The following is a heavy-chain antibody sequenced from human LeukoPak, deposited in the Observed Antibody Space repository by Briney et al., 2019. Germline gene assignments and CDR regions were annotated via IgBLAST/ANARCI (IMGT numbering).Heavy chain of an antibody. D-gene: IGHD6-13*01. V-gene: IGHV3-30*18. CDR3: AKDRAAAGYYYYYGMDV. Sequence: GGSLRLSCAASGFTFSSYGMHWVRQAPGKGLEWVAVISYDGSNKYYADSVKGRFTISRDNSKNTLYLQMNSLRAEDTAVYYCAKDRAAAGYYYYYGMDVWGQGTTVTVSS. CDR2: ISYDGSNK. CDR1: GFTFSSYG. J-gene: IGHJ6*02.